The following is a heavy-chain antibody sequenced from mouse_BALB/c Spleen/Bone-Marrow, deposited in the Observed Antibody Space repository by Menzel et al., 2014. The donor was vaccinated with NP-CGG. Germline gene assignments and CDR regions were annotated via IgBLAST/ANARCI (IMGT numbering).Heavy chain of an antibody. J-gene: IGHJ3*01. Sequence: EVKLMESGGGLVQPGDSLRLSCATSGFTFSDFYMEWVRQPPGERLEWIAASRNKAKYYTTEYSASVKGRSIVSRDTSQSVLYLQMNALRAEDTAIYYCARDVGYGNYFVYWGQGTLVTVSA. CDR1: GFTFSDFY. CDR2: SRNKAKYYTT. CDR3: ARDVGYGNYFVY. V-gene: IGHV7-1*02. D-gene: IGHD2-10*02.